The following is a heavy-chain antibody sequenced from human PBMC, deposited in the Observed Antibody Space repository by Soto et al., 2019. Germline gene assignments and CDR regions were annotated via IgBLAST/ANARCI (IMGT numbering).Heavy chain of an antibody. CDR1: GGSISSYY. V-gene: IGHV4-59*08. CDR3: ARFDTGGYYSYFDY. Sequence: SETLSLTCTVSGGSISSYYWSWIRQPPGKGLEWIGYIYYSGSTNYNPSLKSRVTISVDTSENQFSLKLSSVTAADTAVYYCARFDTGGYYSYFDYWGQGNMVTVS. J-gene: IGHJ4*02. D-gene: IGHD3-22*01. CDR2: IYYSGST.